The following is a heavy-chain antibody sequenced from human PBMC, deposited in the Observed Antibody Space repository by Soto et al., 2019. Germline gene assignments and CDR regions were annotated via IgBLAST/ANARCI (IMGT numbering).Heavy chain of an antibody. D-gene: IGHD6-13*01. CDR1: GGSISRYY. CDR3: ARDRSSASSWNWLDP. J-gene: IGHJ5*02. Sequence: SETLSLTCTVSGGSISRYYWSWIRQPPGKGLEWIGYISYSGGTKYNPSLKSRVTISGDTSKNQFSLKLSSVTAADTAVYYCARDRSSASSWNWLDPWGQGTLVTVSS. V-gene: IGHV4-59*01. CDR2: ISYSGGT.